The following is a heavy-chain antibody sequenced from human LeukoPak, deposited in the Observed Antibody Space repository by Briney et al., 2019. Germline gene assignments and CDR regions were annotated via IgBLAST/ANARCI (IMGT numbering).Heavy chain of an antibody. Sequence: SETLSLTCTVSGGSISSYYWSWIRQPPGKGLEWIGYIYYSGSTNYNPSLKSRVTISVDTSKNQFSLKLSSVTAADTAVYYCARDHVTMVRGAHPGWFDPWGHGTLVTVSS. CDR1: GGSISSYY. CDR2: IYYSGST. J-gene: IGHJ5*02. CDR3: ARDHVTMVRGAHPGWFDP. D-gene: IGHD3-10*01. V-gene: IGHV4-59*01.